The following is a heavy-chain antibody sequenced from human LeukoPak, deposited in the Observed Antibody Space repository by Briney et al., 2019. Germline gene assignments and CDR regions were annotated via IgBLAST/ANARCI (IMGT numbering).Heavy chain of an antibody. J-gene: IGHJ4*02. V-gene: IGHV3-23*01. CDR2: ISGSGGST. CDR3: AKDSVENYYGSFPGGIDY. D-gene: IGHD3-10*01. Sequence: GGSLRLSCAASGFTFSGYAMSWFRQAPGKGLEWVSVISGSGGSTYYADSVKGRFTISRDNSKNTLYLQMNSLRAEDTAVYYCAKDSVENYYGSFPGGIDYWGQGTLVTVSS. CDR1: GFTFSGYA.